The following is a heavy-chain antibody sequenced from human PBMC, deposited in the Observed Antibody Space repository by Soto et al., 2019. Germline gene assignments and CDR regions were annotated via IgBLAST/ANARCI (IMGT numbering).Heavy chain of an antibody. CDR3: AKGGGD. D-gene: IGHD3-10*01. CDR1: GFTFDDYA. CDR2: ISWNSGSI. V-gene: IGHV3-9*01. Sequence: DVQLVESGGGLVQPGRSLRLSCAASGFTFDDYAMHWVRQAPGKGLEWVSGISWNSGSIGYADSVKGRFTISRDNAKNSLYLQMNSLRAGDTALYYCAKGGGDWGQGTLVTVSS. J-gene: IGHJ4*02.